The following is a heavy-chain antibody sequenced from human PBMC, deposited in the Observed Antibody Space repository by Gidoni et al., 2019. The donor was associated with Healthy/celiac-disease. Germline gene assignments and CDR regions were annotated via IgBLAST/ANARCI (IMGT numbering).Heavy chain of an antibody. CDR2: SIPIVGTA. CDR3: ARAQRGYCSGGSCYLDY. V-gene: IGHV1-69*01. CDR1: GGTFRSYA. Sequence: QVQLVQSGAEVKKPGSSVKVSCKASGGTFRSYAISWVRQAPGQGLEWLGGSIPIVGTANYAQKFQGRVTNTADESTSTAYMELSSLRSEDTAVYYCARAQRGYCSGGSCYLDYWGQGTLVTVSS. D-gene: IGHD2-15*01. J-gene: IGHJ4*02.